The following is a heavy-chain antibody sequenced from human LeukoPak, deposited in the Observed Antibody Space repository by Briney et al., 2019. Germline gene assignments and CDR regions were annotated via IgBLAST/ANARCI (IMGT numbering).Heavy chain of an antibody. CDR1: GYTFTSYG. J-gene: IGHJ4*02. D-gene: IGHD6-19*01. CDR2: INPNSGGT. Sequence: ASVKVSCKASGYTFTSYGISWVRQAPGQGLEWMGWINPNSGGTNYAQKFQGRVTMTRDTSISTAYMELSRLRSDDTAVYYCARSIAVADYWGQGTLVTVSS. V-gene: IGHV1-2*02. CDR3: ARSIAVADY.